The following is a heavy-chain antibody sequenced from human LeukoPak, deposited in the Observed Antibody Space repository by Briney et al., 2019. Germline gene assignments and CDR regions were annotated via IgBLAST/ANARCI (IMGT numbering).Heavy chain of an antibody. D-gene: IGHD3-3*01. CDR1: GGSISSYY. CDR2: IYTTGNT. J-gene: IGHJ4*02. Sequence: SETLSLTCSVSGGSISSYYWSWIRQPAGKGREWIGRIYTTGNTDYNPSPKSRVTMSVDTSKNQFSLNLSSVTAADTAVYYCARDARGWSGFDYWGQGTLVTVSS. CDR3: ARDARGWSGFDY. V-gene: IGHV4-4*07.